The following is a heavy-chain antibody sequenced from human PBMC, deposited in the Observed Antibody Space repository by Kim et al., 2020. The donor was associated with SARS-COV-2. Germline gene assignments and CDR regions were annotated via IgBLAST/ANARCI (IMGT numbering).Heavy chain of an antibody. J-gene: IGHJ6*01. CDR3: ARGGWALDV. D-gene: IGHD1-26*01. CDR2: INHSGST. Sequence: SETLSLTCAVYGGSFSGYYWSWIRQPPGKGLEWIGEINHSGSTNYNPSLKSRVTISVDPSKNQFSLKLSSVTAADTAVYYFARGGWALDVWGQGTTVTVSS. V-gene: IGHV4-34*01. CDR1: GGSFSGYY.